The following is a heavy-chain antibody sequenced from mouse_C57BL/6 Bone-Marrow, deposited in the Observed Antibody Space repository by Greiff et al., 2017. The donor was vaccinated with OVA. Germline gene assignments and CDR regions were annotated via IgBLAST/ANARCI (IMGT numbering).Heavy chain of an antibody. CDR1: GYTFTDHT. D-gene: IGHD2-10*02. J-gene: IGHJ1*03. Sequence: VQLQESDAELVKPGASVKISCKVSGYTFTDHTIHWMKQRPEQGLEWIGYIYPRDGSTKYNEKFKGEATLTADKSSSTAYMQLNSLTSEDSAVYFCAREYGNFWYFDVWGTGTTVTVSS. CDR2: IYPRDGST. CDR3: AREYGNFWYFDV. V-gene: IGHV1-78*01.